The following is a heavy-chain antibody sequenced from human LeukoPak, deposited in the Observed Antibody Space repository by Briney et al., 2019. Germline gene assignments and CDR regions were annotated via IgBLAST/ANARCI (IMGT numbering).Heavy chain of an antibody. CDR2: IGIAGDT. J-gene: IGHJ4*02. CDR3: IRASRAAAGEFDY. D-gene: IGHD6-13*01. Sequence: GGSLRLSCAASGFTFSNYDMHWVRQSTGKGLEWVSGIGIAGDTYHVDSVKGRFTISRENAKNSLYLQMNSLRVGDTAVYYCIRASRAAAGEFDYWGQGTLVTVSS. CDR1: GFTFSNYD. V-gene: IGHV3-13*01.